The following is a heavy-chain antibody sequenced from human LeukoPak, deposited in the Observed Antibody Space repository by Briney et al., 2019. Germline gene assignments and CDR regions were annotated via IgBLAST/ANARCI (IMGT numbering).Heavy chain of an antibody. J-gene: IGHJ4*02. D-gene: IGHD3-3*01. CDR1: GYTFTNYY. CDR2: INPSGDST. V-gene: IGHV1-46*01. CDR3: ARVGVVMTDFDY. Sequence: ASVNVSCKASGYTFTNYYMHWVRQAPGQGLEWVGVINPSGDSTTYSQKFQGRVTMTRDTSTSTVYMELSSLRSEDTAVYYCARVGVVMTDFDYWGQGTLVTVSS.